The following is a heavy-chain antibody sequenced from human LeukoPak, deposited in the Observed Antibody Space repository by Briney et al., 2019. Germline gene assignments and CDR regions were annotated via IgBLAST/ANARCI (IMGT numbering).Heavy chain of an antibody. V-gene: IGHV3-53*01. J-gene: IGHJ6*03. CDR3: ATSGGFVLPNAITGNWYMDV. D-gene: IGHD2-2*01. CDR1: GFTVSSNY. Sequence: PGGSLRLSCAASGFTVSSNYMSWVRQAPGKGLEWVSVIYSGGSTYYADSVKGRFTISRDNAQNSLFLQMNSLRAEDTAVYFCATSGGFVLPNAITGNWYMDVWGRGTSVTVS. CDR2: IYSGGST.